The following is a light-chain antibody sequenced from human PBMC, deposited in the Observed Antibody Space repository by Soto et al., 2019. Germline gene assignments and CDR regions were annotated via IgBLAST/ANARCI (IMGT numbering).Light chain of an antibody. Sequence: IQMTQSAASLSASVGDRVTITCRASQSISIYLNWYQQRPGKAPDLLIYAASNLQSGVPSRFSGSGSGTDFTLTISSLQPEDFATYYCQQSHSIPLTFGQGTKV. J-gene: IGKJ1*01. CDR3: QQSHSIPLT. CDR2: AAS. V-gene: IGKV1-39*01. CDR1: QSISIY.